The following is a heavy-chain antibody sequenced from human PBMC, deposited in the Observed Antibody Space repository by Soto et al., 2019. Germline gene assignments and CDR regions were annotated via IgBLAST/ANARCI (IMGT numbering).Heavy chain of an antibody. Sequence: SETLSLTCTVSGGSISSYYWSWIRQPPGKGLEWIGYIYYSGSTNYNPSLKSRVTISVDTSKNQFSLKLSSVTAADTAVYYCARLVSRERITMVRGVRLAFDIWGQGTMVTVSS. CDR3: ARLVSRERITMVRGVRLAFDI. CDR2: IYYSGST. V-gene: IGHV4-59*08. CDR1: GGSISSYY. J-gene: IGHJ3*02. D-gene: IGHD3-10*01.